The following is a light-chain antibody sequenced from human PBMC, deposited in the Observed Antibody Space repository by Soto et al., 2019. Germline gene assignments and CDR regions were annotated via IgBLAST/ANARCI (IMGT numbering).Light chain of an antibody. Sequence: QSALTQPASVSGSPGQSITISCTGTSHDVGSYHLVSWYQQHPGKAPKLLIYEVSKRPSGVSNRFSGSKSGNTASLTISGLQAEDEADYYCCSYASSSTWVFGGGTKLTVL. CDR2: EVS. J-gene: IGLJ3*02. CDR1: SHDVGSYHL. V-gene: IGLV2-23*02. CDR3: CSYASSSTWV.